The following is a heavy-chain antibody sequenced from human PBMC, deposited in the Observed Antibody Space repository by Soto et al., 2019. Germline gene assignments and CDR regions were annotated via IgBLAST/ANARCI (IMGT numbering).Heavy chain of an antibody. CDR3: ARGSIAVAGTFPHFHIPHYFDY. D-gene: IGHD6-19*01. Sequence: PGGSLRLSCAASGFTVSSNYMSWVRQAPGKGLEWVSVIYSGGSTYYADSVKGRFTISRDNSKNTLYLQMNSLRAEDTAVYYCARGSIAVAGTFPHFHIPHYFDYWGQGTLVTVSS. V-gene: IGHV3-66*01. CDR2: IYSGGST. CDR1: GFTVSSNY. J-gene: IGHJ4*02.